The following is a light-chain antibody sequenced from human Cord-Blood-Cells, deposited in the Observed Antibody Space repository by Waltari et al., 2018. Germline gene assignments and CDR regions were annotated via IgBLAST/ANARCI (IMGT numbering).Light chain of an antibody. J-gene: IGKJ5*01. CDR2: AAS. CDR1: QSISSY. V-gene: IGKV1-39*01. Sequence: DIQMTQSPSSLSASVGDRVTITCRASQSISSYLNWYQQKPGKAPKLLIYAASSLQSGVPSRFSGSGSGTDFTLTISSLQPEDFATYYCQQSYSTPPTLGRGTRLEIK. CDR3: QQSYSTPPT.